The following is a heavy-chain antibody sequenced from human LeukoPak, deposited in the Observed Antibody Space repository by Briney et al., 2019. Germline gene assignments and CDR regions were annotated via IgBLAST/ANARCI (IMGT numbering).Heavy chain of an antibody. V-gene: IGHV1-8*01. J-gene: IGHJ3*02. CDR2: MNPNSGNT. Sequence: ASVKVSCKASGYTFTSYDINWVRQATGQGLEWMGWMNPNSGNTGYAQKFQGRVTMTRNTSISTAYMELSSLRSEDTAVYYCARGGGITTFGVVIINAFDIWGQGTMVTVSS. CDR1: GYTFTSYD. CDR3: ARGGGITTFGVVIINAFDI. D-gene: IGHD3-3*01.